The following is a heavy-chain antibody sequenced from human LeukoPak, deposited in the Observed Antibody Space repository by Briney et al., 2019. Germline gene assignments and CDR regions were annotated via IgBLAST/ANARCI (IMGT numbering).Heavy chain of an antibody. CDR3: AKVKARATVRIAVAGYYFDY. J-gene: IGHJ4*02. D-gene: IGHD6-19*01. CDR1: GFTFSSYA. CDR2: ISGGGGST. V-gene: IGHV3-23*01. Sequence: GGSLRLSCAASGFTFSSYAMHWVRQAPGKGLEWVSAISGGGGSTYYADSVKGRFTISRDNSKNTLYLQMNSLRAEDTAVYYCAKVKARATVRIAVAGYYFDYWGQGTLVTVSS.